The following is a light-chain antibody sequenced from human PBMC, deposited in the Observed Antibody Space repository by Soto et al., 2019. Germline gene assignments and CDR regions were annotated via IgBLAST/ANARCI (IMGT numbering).Light chain of an antibody. CDR3: QSYDSSLSRFV. CDR2: GND. V-gene: IGLV1-40*01. Sequence: QSVLTQSPSVSLAPGQRVTISCAGNSSNIGAGYDVHWYKQLPGTAPKVLIYGNDNRPLGVPDRFSGSKSGTSGSLVISGLQAEDEADYYCQSYDSSLSRFVFGSGTKATVL. J-gene: IGLJ1*01. CDR1: SSNIGAGYD.